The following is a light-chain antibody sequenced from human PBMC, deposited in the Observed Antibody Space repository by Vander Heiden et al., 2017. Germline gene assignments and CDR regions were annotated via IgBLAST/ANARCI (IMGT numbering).Light chain of an antibody. CDR1: HSVSSSY. V-gene: IGKV3-20*01. Sequence: IVLTQSPCTWSLSPGGRATFSCRASHSVSSSYLAWYQQKPGQAPRLLIYGASSRATGIPDRFSGSGSGTDFTLTISRLEPEDFAVYYCQQYGSSPGTFGQGTKLEIK. CDR2: GAS. CDR3: QQYGSSPGT. J-gene: IGKJ2*01.